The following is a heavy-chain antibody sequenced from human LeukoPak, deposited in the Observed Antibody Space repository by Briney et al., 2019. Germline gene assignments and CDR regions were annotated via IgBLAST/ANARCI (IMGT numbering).Heavy chain of an antibody. CDR3: ASSQYSSGWYPPFDY. CDR2: TYYRSKWYN. Sequence: SQTLSLTCAISGDSVSSNSAAWNWIRQSPSRGLEWLGRTYYRSKWYNDYAVSVKSRITINPDTSKNQFSLQLNSVTPEDTAVYSCASSQYSSGWYPPFDYWGQGPLVTVSS. V-gene: IGHV6-1*01. D-gene: IGHD6-19*01. CDR1: GDSVSSNSAA. J-gene: IGHJ4*02.